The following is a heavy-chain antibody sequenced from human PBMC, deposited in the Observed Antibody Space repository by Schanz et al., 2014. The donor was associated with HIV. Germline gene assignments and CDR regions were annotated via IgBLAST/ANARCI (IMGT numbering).Heavy chain of an antibody. Sequence: EVQVVESGGGLVQPGGSLRLSCTTSGFIFSDHFMSWVRQAPGKGLEWVSTISGSGGSPYYADSVKGRFTISRDNSKNTLYLQMNSLRAEDTAVYYCAKGLTIWLQPPFDYWGQGTLVTVSS. D-gene: IGHD5-12*01. J-gene: IGHJ4*02. V-gene: IGHV3-23*04. CDR2: ISGSGGSP. CDR1: GFIFSDHF. CDR3: AKGLTIWLQPPFDY.